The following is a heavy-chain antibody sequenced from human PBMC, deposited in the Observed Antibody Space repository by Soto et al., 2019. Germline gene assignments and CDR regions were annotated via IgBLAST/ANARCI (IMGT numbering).Heavy chain of an antibody. D-gene: IGHD3-10*01. CDR3: ARHGAYTFSENFDF. CDR2: IYPGDSDT. CDR1: VYICISYW. J-gene: IGHJ4*02. V-gene: IGHV5-51*01. Sequence: GESLRISCKVSVYICISYWIGGLRQKPGKGLEWMGIIYPGDSDTRYSPSFQGHVTVSAEKSISTAYLEWSSLKTSDTAIYYCARHGAYTFSENFDFWGQGTLVTVSS.